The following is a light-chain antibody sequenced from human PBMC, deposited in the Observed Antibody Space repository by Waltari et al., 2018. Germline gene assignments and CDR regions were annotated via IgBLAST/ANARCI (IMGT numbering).Light chain of an antibody. CDR1: HIFTSN. Sequence: RVMTQSPVTLSVSPGERATVPCRASHIFTSNVAWYQLKPGLAPRLLIYGASTRATGIPARFSASASGTEFSLIISSLQSEDVAVYYCLKYNNWPPGYTFGQGTRLEIK. CDR2: GAS. J-gene: IGKJ2*01. CDR3: LKYNNWPPGYT. V-gene: IGKV3-15*01.